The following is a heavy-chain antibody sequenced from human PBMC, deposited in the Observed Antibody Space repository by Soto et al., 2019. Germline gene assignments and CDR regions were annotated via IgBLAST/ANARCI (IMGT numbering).Heavy chain of an antibody. CDR2: IYYSGST. J-gene: IGHJ4*02. CDR1: GVSISSYC. D-gene: IGHD4-17*01. Sequence: PSETLSLTCTVSGVSISSYCWSWIRQPPGKRLEWIGYIYYSGSTNYNPSLKSRVTISVDTSKNQFSLKLSSVTAADTAVYYCARRYGASFDYWGQGTLVTVSS. V-gene: IGHV4-59*01. CDR3: ARRYGASFDY.